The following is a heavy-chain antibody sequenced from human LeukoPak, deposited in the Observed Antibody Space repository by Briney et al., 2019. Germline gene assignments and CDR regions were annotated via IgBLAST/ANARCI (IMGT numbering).Heavy chain of an antibody. Sequence: GASVKVSCKASAYTFTNYGISWVRQAPGQGLEWMGWISAYNGNTNYAQKLQGRVTVTTDTSTSTAYMELRSLRSDDTAVYYCARGGIRAAGLPHLDYWGQGTLVTVSS. CDR3: ARGGIRAAGLPHLDY. V-gene: IGHV1-18*01. CDR1: AYTFTNYG. CDR2: ISAYNGNT. D-gene: IGHD6-13*01. J-gene: IGHJ4*02.